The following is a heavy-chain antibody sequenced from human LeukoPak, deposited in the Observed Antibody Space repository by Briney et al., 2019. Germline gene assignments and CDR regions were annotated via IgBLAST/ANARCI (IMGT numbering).Heavy chain of an antibody. CDR2: IYTSGST. V-gene: IGHV4-4*07. D-gene: IGHD3-22*01. CDR1: GGSITSYY. J-gene: IGHJ4*02. CDR3: ARDAYHYDGSGYYVVDY. Sequence: PSETLSLTCTVSGGSITSYYWSWIRQPAGKGLEWIGRIYTSGSTYYNPSLKSRVTMSVDTSKNQFSLKLTSVTDADTAVYYCARDAYHYDGSGYYVVDYWGQGTLVTVSS.